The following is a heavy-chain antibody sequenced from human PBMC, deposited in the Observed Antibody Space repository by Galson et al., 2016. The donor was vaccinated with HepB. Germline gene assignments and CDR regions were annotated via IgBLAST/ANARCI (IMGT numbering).Heavy chain of an antibody. CDR3: ALYYYDSSGFVEYFQH. Sequence: SLRLSCATSGFTFGSVWMSWVRQAPGKGLEWVANIKPDGSERYYVDSLKGRFTISRDNARNSLYLQTNSLRAEDTAVHYCALYYYDSSGFVEYFQHWGQGTRVTVSS. CDR2: IKPDGSER. D-gene: IGHD3-22*01. V-gene: IGHV3-7*03. J-gene: IGHJ1*01. CDR1: GFTFGSVW.